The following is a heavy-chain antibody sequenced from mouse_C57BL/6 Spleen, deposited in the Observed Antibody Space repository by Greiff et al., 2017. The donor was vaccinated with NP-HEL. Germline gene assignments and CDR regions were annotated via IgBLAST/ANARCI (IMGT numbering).Heavy chain of an antibody. J-gene: IGHJ4*01. V-gene: IGHV5-17*01. CDR3: ARQIYYDYDDYAMDY. Sequence: EVKLMESGGGLVKPGGSLKLSCAASGFTFSDYGMHWVRQAPEKGLEWVAYISSGSSTIYYADTVKGRFTISRDNAKNTLFLQMTSLRSEDTAMYYCARQIYYDYDDYAMDYWGQGTSVTVSS. CDR1: GFTFSDYG. CDR2: ISSGSSTI. D-gene: IGHD2-4*01.